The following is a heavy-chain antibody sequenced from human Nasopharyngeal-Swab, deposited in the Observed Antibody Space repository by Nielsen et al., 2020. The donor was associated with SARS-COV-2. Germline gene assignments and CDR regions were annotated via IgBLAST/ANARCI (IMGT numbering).Heavy chain of an antibody. J-gene: IGHJ4*02. CDR3: AREQTITMVRGVIMTTSYYFDY. CDR2: ISAYNGNT. CDR1: GYTFTSYG. V-gene: IGHV1-18*01. D-gene: IGHD3-10*01. Sequence: ASVKVSCKASGYTFTSYGISWVRQAPGQGLEWMGWISAYNGNTNYAQKLQGRVTMTTDTSTSTAYMELRSLRSDDTAVYYCAREQTITMVRGVIMTTSYYFDYWGQGTLVTVSS.